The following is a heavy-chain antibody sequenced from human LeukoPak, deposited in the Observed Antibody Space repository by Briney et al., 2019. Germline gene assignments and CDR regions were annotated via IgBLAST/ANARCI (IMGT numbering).Heavy chain of an antibody. Sequence: GESLKISWRGSGYSFTSYWISWVRQMPGKCLEWMGRIDPSDSYTNYSPSFQGHVTISADKCISTAYLQWSSLKASDTALYYCARLVRLGELSLEIDYWGQGTLVTVSS. D-gene: IGHD3-16*02. J-gene: IGHJ4*02. V-gene: IGHV5-10-1*01. CDR2: IDPSDSYT. CDR3: ARLVRLGELSLEIDY. CDR1: GYSFTSYW.